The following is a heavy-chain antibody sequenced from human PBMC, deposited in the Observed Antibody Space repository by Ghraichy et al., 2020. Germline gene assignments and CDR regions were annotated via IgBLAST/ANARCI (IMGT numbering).Heavy chain of an antibody. D-gene: IGHD3-10*01. J-gene: IGHJ4*02. Sequence: SQTLSLICTVSGGSISSYYWSWIRQPPGKGLEWIGYIYYSGSTNYNPSLKSRVTISVDTSKNQFSLKLSSVTAADTAVYYCARASPPYGSGSYGLEYWGQGTLVTVSS. CDR2: IYYSGST. V-gene: IGHV4-59*01. CDR1: GGSISSYY. CDR3: ARASPPYGSGSYGLEY.